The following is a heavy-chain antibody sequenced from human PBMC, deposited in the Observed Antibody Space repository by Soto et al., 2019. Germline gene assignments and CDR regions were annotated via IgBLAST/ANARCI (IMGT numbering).Heavy chain of an antibody. Sequence: GGSLRLSCEASGFTFSSYTMNWVRRAPGKGLEWVATIGGSGDGTNYGVPVKGRFTISRDNSKNTVYLQMNSLRAEDTAIYYCGRGREASLLRVHLSYWGQGTLVTVSS. D-gene: IGHD2-21*02. V-gene: IGHV3-23*01. CDR2: IGGSGDGT. CDR3: GRGREASLLRVHLSY. J-gene: IGHJ4*02. CDR1: GFTFSSYT.